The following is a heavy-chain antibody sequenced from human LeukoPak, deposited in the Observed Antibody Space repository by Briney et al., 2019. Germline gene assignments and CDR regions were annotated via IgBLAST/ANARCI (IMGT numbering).Heavy chain of an antibody. V-gene: IGHV1-46*03. D-gene: IGHD3-3*01. CDR1: GYTFTSYY. Sequence: ASVKVFCKASGYTFTSYYMHWVRQAPGQGLEWMGIINPSGGSTSYAQKFQGRVTMTRDTSTSTVYMELSSLRSEDTAVYYCARAGGYYDFWSGYYTSYYYYMDVWGKGTTVTVSS. CDR3: ARAGGYYDFWSGYYTSYYYYMDV. J-gene: IGHJ6*03. CDR2: INPSGGST.